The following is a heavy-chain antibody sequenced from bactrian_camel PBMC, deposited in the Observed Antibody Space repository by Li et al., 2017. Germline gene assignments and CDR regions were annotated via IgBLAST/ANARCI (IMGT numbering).Heavy chain of an antibody. J-gene: IGHJ4*01. V-gene: IGHV3S40*01. Sequence: DVQLVESGGGSVQPGESLNLSCSASEFTFRAWDMSWVRQAPGKELEWVATVLSSGSGAHYRDSVAGRFTISRDNNKNTLYLQMDSLKPEDTAMYYCASTLRYSPLTWRSEARYNDWGQGTQVTVS. CDR3: ASTLRYSPLTWRSEARYND. CDR1: EFTFRAWD. D-gene: IGHD1*01. CDR2: VLSSGSGA.